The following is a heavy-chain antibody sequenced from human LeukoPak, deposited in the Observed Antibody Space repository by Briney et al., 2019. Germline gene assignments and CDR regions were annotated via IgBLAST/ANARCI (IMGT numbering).Heavy chain of an antibody. V-gene: IGHV1-46*01. CDR2: FNPTYSIP. CDR1: GYTSSNYC. Sequence: ASVKVSCKASGYTSSNYCIHWLRQAPGQGFEWMGIFNPTYSIPTYAPTFEGRVTMTSDMSTSTFYMDLSTLRSEDTAVYYCARVSWFDELPNYWGQGTLVSVSS. CDR3: ARVSWFDELPNY. J-gene: IGHJ4*02. D-gene: IGHD3-10*01.